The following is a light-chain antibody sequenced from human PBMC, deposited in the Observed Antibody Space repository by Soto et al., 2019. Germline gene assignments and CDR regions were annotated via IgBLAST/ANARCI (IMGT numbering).Light chain of an antibody. Sequence: DIQMTQSPSSLSASVGDRVTITCRASQSISSYLNWYQQKPGKAPKLLIYAASSLQSGVPSRISGSGSGTDFTLTISSLQPEDFATYYCPQSSSTPPTFGQGTNLEIK. V-gene: IGKV1-39*01. CDR2: AAS. CDR1: QSISSY. J-gene: IGKJ2*01. CDR3: PQSSSTPPT.